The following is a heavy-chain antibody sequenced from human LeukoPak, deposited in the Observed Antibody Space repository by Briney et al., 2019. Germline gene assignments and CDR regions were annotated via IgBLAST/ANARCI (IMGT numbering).Heavy chain of an antibody. J-gene: IGHJ5*02. D-gene: IGHD6-6*01. CDR3: ARRVSSSGWFDP. Sequence: GESLKISCKGSGYSFTSYWISWVRQMPGKGLEWMGRIDPSDSYTNYSPFFQGHVTISADKSISTAYLQWSSLKASDTAMYYCARRVSSSGWFDPWGQGTLVTVSS. CDR2: IDPSDSYT. CDR1: GYSFTSYW. V-gene: IGHV5-10-1*01.